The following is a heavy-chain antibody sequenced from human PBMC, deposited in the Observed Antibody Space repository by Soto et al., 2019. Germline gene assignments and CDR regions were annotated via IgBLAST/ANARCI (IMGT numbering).Heavy chain of an antibody. J-gene: IGHJ6*03. CDR1: GGTFSSYT. CDR2: IIPILGIA. CDR3: ASSIAAPTLGDYYYYMDV. D-gene: IGHD6-6*01. V-gene: IGHV1-69*02. Sequence: QVQLVQSGAEVKKPGSSVKVSCKASGGTFSSYTISWVRQAPGQGLEWMGRIIPILGIANYAQKFQGRVTITADKSTSTAYMELSRLRSEDTAVYYCASSIAAPTLGDYYYYMDVWGKGTTVTVS.